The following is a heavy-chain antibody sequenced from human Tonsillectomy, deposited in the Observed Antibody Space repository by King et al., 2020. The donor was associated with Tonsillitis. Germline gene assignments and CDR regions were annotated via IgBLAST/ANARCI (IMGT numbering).Heavy chain of an antibody. CDR2: IKPNSGDT. CDR1: GYTFTGFS. CDR3: AREYYSSSFDF. D-gene: IGHD6-6*01. V-gene: IGHV1-2*02. Sequence: QLVQSGAEVRKSGASVKLSCKASGYTFTGFSMHWVRQAPGQGLEWMGWIKPNSGDTNYAQKFQGRVTMTRDTSISTAYMELSRLRSDDTAVYYCAREYYSSSFDFWGQGTLVTVSS. J-gene: IGHJ4*02.